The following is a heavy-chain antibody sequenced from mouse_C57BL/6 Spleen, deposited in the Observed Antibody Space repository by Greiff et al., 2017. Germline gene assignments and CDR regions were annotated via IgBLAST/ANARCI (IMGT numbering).Heavy chain of an antibody. CDR3: ARYDYDKGAFDY. J-gene: IGHJ2*01. CDR2: IDPNSGGT. V-gene: IGHV1-72*01. D-gene: IGHD2-4*01. CDR1: GYTFTSYW. Sequence: QVQLKQPGAELVKPGASVKLSCKASGYTFTSYWMHWVKQRPGRGLERIGRIDPNSGGTKYNEKFKSKATLTVDKPSSTAYMQLSSLTSEDSAVYYCARYDYDKGAFDYWGQGTTLTVSS.